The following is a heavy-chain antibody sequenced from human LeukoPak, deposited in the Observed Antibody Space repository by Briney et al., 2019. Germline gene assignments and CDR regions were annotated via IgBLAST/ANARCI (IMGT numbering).Heavy chain of an antibody. CDR3: ARGYCSSTSCYAVDY. CDR2: IITHNGNT. J-gene: IGHJ4*02. V-gene: IGHV1-18*04. Sequence: ASVKVSCKASGDTFTGYYMHWGRQAPGQGLEWRGWIITHNGNTNYTQKLQGRVTMTTDTSTTTAYMELRSLRSDDTAVYYCARGYCSSTSCYAVDYWGQGTLVTVSS. D-gene: IGHD2-2*01. CDR1: GDTFTGYY.